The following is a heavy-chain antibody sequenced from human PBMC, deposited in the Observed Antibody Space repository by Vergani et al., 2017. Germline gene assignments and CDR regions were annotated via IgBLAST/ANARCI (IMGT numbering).Heavy chain of an antibody. Sequence: EVQLVESGGGLVQPGRSLRLSCAASGFTFDDYAMHWVRQAPGKGLEWVSGISWNSGSIGYADSVKGRFTISRDNAKNSLYLQMNSLRAEDTALYYCAKDRVGIEAARWYGMDGWGQGTTVTVSS. J-gene: IGHJ6*02. CDR2: ISWNSGSI. CDR1: GFTFDDYA. V-gene: IGHV3-9*01. CDR3: AKDRVGIEAARWYGMDG. D-gene: IGHD6-6*01.